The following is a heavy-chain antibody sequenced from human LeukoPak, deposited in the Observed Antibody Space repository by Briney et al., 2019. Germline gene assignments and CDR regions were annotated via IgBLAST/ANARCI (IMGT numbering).Heavy chain of an antibody. CDR2: ISSSSSYI. CDR3: ARVGGITLALAPSPFPDYNYYYMDV. J-gene: IGHJ6*03. V-gene: IGHV3-21*01. D-gene: IGHD3-10*01. CDR1: GYSISSGYY. Sequence: ETLSLTCTVSGYSISSGYYWGWIRQPPGKGLEWVSSISSSSSYIYYTDSVKGRFTISRDNAKKSLYLQMNSLRAEDTAVYYCARVGGITLALAPSPFPDYNYYYMDVWGKGTTVTVSS.